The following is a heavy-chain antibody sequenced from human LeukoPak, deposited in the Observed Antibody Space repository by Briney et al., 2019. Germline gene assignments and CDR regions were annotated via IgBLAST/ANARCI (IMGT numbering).Heavy chain of an antibody. V-gene: IGHV3-23*01. Sequence: GGSLRLSCAASGLTFSTYAMSWVRQAPGKGLEWVSSISGSGGTTYSADSVKGRLTIFRDNSKNTLYLQMNSLRAEDTAVYYCAKEGYSSSWLPYFDYWGQGTLVTVSS. J-gene: IGHJ4*02. D-gene: IGHD6-13*01. CDR3: AKEGYSSSWLPYFDY. CDR1: GLTFSTYA. CDR2: ISGSGGTT.